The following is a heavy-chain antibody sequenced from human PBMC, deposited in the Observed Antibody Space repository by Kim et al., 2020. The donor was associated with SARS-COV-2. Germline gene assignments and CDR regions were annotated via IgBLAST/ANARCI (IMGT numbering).Heavy chain of an antibody. CDR2: INHSGST. CDR3: ARGSRITMVRGLGGHRFDP. Sequence: SETLSLTCAVYGGSFSGYYWSWIRQPPGKGLEWIGEINHSGSTNYNPSLKSRVTISVDTSKNQFSLKLSSVTAADTAVYYCARGSRITMVRGLGGHRFDPWGQGTLVTVSS. J-gene: IGHJ5*02. CDR1: GGSFSGYY. V-gene: IGHV4-34*01. D-gene: IGHD3-10*01.